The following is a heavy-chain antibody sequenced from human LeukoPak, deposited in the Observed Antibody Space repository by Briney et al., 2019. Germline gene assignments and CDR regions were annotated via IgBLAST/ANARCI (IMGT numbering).Heavy chain of an antibody. J-gene: IGHJ3*02. CDR1: GYTFTGYY. Sequence: SCKASGYTFTGYYMHWVRQAPGKGLEWVAVISYDGSNKYYADSVKGRFTISRDNSKNTLYLQMNSLRAEDTAVYYCARDTSWYDILTGRDAFDIWGQGTMVTVSS. V-gene: IGHV3-30-3*01. D-gene: IGHD3-9*01. CDR2: ISYDGSNK. CDR3: ARDTSWYDILTGRDAFDI.